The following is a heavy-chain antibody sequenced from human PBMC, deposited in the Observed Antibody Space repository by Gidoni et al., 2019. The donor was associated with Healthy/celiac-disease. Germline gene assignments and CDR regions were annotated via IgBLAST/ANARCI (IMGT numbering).Heavy chain of an antibody. Sequence: QLQLQESGPGLVKPSETLSLTCTVSGGSISSSSYYWGWIRQPPGKGLEWLGSIYYSGSTYYNPSLKSRVTISVDTSKNQFSLKLSSVTAADTAVYYCARGIDTYYDFWSGYDNWFDPWGQGTLVTVSS. J-gene: IGHJ5*02. CDR2: IYYSGST. D-gene: IGHD3-3*01. V-gene: IGHV4-39*01. CDR3: ARGIDTYYDFWSGYDNWFDP. CDR1: GGSISSSSYY.